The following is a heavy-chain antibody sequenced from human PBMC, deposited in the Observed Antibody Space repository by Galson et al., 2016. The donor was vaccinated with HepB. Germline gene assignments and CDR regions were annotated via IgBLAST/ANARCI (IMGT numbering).Heavy chain of an antibody. J-gene: IGHJ4*02. CDR3: TTWLSHHFDY. CDR1: GFTFRNYA. V-gene: IGHV3-23*01. Sequence: SLRLSCAASGFTFRNYALSWVRRAPGKGLEWVSPIDGPTPNTHHADSVRGRFSIYRDNSRDTLYLQMDSLTAEDSAIYYCTTWLSHHFDYWGQGTRVTVSS. D-gene: IGHD6-19*01. CDR2: IDGPTPNT.